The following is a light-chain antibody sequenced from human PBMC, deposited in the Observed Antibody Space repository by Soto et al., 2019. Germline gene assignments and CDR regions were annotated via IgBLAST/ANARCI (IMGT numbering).Light chain of an antibody. V-gene: IGKV1-9*01. CDR3: QQVKSYPIT. CDR2: AAS. J-gene: IGKJ5*01. CDR1: QGVSSY. Sequence: DIQLTQSPSFLSASVGDRVTITCRASQGVSSYVAWYQQKPGIAPKLLIYAASTLQSGVPSRFSGSGSGTEFTLTISSLQPEDFATYYCQQVKSYPITFGQGTRLEIK.